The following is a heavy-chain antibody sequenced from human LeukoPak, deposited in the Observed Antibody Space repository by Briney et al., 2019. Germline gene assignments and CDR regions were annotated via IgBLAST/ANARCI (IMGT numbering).Heavy chain of an antibody. J-gene: IGHJ4*02. CDR1: GFTFDDYA. Sequence: GRSLRLSCAASGFTFDDYAMHWVRQAPGKGLEWVSGISWNSGSIGYADSVKGRFTISRDNAKSSLYLQMNSLRAEDTALYYCAKGLFSFWSGYYTPFDYWGQGTLVTVSS. V-gene: IGHV3-9*01. CDR2: ISWNSGSI. CDR3: AKGLFSFWSGYYTPFDY. D-gene: IGHD3-3*01.